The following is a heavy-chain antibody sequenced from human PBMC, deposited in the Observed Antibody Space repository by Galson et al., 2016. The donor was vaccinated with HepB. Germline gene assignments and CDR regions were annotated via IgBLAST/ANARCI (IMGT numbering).Heavy chain of an antibody. CDR1: GFTLNRRA. J-gene: IGHJ3*02. Sequence: SLRLSCAVSGFTLNRRAMHWVRQAPAKGLEWVAVISHDGSNKYYADSVKGRFTISGDNSKNAMYLQMNSLRAEDTALYYCARDGFDIWGQGTMVTVSS. CDR3: ARDGFDI. CDR2: ISHDGSNK. V-gene: IGHV3-30*04.